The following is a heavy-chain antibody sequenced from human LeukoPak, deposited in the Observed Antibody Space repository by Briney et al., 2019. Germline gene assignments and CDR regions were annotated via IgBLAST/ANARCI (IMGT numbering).Heavy chain of an antibody. D-gene: IGHD6-13*01. J-gene: IGHJ5*02. CDR1: GGSISSYY. CDR2: IYYSGST. V-gene: IGHV4-39*07. CDR3: ARKRPPIQQLVPNIYGRRSWFDP. Sequence: PSETLSLTCTVSGGSISSYYWGWIRQPPGKGLEWIGSIYYSGSTYYNPSLKSRVTISVDTSKNQFSLKLSSVTAADTAVYYCARKRPPIQQLVPNIYGRRSWFDPWGQGTLVTVSS.